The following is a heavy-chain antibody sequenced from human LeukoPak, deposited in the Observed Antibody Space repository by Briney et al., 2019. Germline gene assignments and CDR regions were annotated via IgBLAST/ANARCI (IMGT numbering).Heavy chain of an antibody. Sequence: VASVKVSCKASGYTFTGYYMHWVRQAPGQGLEWMGWINPNSGGTNYAQKFQGRVTMTRDTSISTAYMELSRLRSDDTAVYYCARVVGDILTGSEVGYWFDPWGQGTLVTVSS. CDR1: GYTFTGYY. CDR2: INPNSGGT. CDR3: ARVVGDILTGSEVGYWFDP. D-gene: IGHD3-9*01. V-gene: IGHV1-2*02. J-gene: IGHJ5*02.